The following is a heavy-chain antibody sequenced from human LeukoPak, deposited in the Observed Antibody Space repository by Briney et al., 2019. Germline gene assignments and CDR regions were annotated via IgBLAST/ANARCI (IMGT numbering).Heavy chain of an antibody. Sequence: KPSETLSLTCTVSGGSISSSSYYWGWIRQPPGKGLEWIGSIYYSGSTYYNPSLKSRVTISVDTSKNQFSLKLSTVTAADTAVYYCARLFGERDYWGQGTLVTVSS. CDR2: IYYSGST. CDR3: ARLFGERDY. CDR1: GGSISSSSYY. J-gene: IGHJ4*02. D-gene: IGHD3-10*02. V-gene: IGHV4-39*07.